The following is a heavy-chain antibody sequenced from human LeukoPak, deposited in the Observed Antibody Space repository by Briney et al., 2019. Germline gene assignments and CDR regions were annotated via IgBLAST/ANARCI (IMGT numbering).Heavy chain of an antibody. D-gene: IGHD2-2*02. V-gene: IGHV1-8*01. CDR3: ARGRYCSSTSCYRDYNWFDP. Sequence: APVKVSCKASGYTFTSYDINWVRQATGQGLEWMGWMNPNSGNTGYAQKFQGRVTMTRNTSISTAYMELSSLRSEDTAVYYCARGRYCSSTSCYRDYNWFDPWGQGTLVTVSS. CDR1: GYTFTSYD. J-gene: IGHJ5*02. CDR2: MNPNSGNT.